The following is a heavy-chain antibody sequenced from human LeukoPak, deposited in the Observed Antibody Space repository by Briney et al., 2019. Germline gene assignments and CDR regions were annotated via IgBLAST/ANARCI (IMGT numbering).Heavy chain of an antibody. CDR3: ARARYWNHGASDC. CDR1: GFTFSSYS. D-gene: IGHD2/OR15-2a*01. J-gene: IGHJ4*02. V-gene: IGHV3-48*01. CDR2: ISSSSSTI. Sequence: GGSLRLSCAASGFTFSSYSMNWVRQAPGKGLEWVSYISSSSSTIYYADSVKGRFTISRDNAKNSLYLQMNSLRAEDTAVYYCARARYWNHGASDCWGQGTLVTVSS.